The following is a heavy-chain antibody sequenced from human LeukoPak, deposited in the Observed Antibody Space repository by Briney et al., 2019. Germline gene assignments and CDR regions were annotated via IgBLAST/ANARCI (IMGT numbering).Heavy chain of an antibody. CDR1: GYTFTSYY. Sequence: ASVKVSCKASGYTFTSYYMHWVRQAPGQGLEWMEIINPRGGTTSYAQKFQGRVTMTRDTSTSTVYMELSSLRSEDTAVYYCARDEVAYYDFWSGPDYWGQGTLVTVSS. V-gene: IGHV1-46*01. CDR3: ARDEVAYYDFWSGPDY. CDR2: INPRGGTT. D-gene: IGHD3-3*01. J-gene: IGHJ4*02.